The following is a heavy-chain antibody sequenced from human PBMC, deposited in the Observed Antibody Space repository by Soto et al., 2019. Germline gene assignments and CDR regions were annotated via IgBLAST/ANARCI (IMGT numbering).Heavy chain of an antibody. J-gene: IGHJ3*02. Sequence: TLSLTCTFSGGSISSYYWSWIRQPAGKGLEWIGRIYTSGSTNYNPSLKSRVTMSVDTSKNQFSLKLSSVTAADTAVYYCARVSIAAAGTAPFDIWGQGTMVTVSS. CDR1: GGSISSYY. CDR2: IYTSGST. CDR3: ARVSIAAAGTAPFDI. V-gene: IGHV4-4*07. D-gene: IGHD6-13*01.